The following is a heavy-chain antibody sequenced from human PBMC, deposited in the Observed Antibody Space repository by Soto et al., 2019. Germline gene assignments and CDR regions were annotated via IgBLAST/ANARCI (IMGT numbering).Heavy chain of an antibody. CDR1: GFTFDDYA. Sequence: EVQLVESGGGLVQPGRSLRLSCAASGFTFDDYAMHWVRQAPGKGLEWVSGISWNSGSIGYADSVKGRFTISRDNAKNSLYLQMNSLRAEDTALYYCEKDHTGDYASEYNWSAPGGQGPLVTVPS. CDR2: ISWNSGSI. CDR3: EKDHTGDYASEYNWSAP. D-gene: IGHD4-17*01. J-gene: IGHJ5*02. V-gene: IGHV3-9*01.